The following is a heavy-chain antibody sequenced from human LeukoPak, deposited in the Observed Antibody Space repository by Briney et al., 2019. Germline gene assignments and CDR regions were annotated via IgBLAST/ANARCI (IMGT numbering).Heavy chain of an antibody. CDR1: GYTFTSYG. CDR3: ARGGTSGWRTPNDDY. Sequence: ASVKVSCKASGYTFTSYGISWVRQAPGQGLEWMGWSSPYNGNTNYAQKVRDRVTMTTDTSTSTAYMELRSLKSDDTAVYYCARGGTSGWRTPNDDYWGQGTLVTVSS. V-gene: IGHV1-18*01. J-gene: IGHJ4*02. D-gene: IGHD6-19*01. CDR2: SSPYNGNT.